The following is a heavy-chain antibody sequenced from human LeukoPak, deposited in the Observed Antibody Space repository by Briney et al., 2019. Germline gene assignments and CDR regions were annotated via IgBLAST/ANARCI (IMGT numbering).Heavy chain of an antibody. D-gene: IGHD5-12*01. CDR1: GLNFSSRW. CDR3: AAVWATLSRQTGDAFDI. J-gene: IGHJ3*02. CDR2: IKEDGSEK. Sequence: SGGSLRLSCAASGLNFSSRWMNWVRQAPGQGLEWVASIKEDGSEKHYVDSVKGRFTISRDNGKNSLYLQMNSLRAEDTAVYYCAAVWATLSRQTGDAFDIWGQGTMVTVSS. V-gene: IGHV3-7*03.